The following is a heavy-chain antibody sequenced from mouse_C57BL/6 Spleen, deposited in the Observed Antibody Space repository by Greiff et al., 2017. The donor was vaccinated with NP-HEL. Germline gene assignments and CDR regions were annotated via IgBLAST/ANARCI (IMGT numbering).Heavy chain of an antibody. CDR2: IYPGSGST. V-gene: IGHV1-55*01. CDR1: GYTFTSYW. J-gene: IGHJ3*01. D-gene: IGHD2-4*01. CDR3: ARFGYDYPLFAY. Sequence: QVQLQQPGAELVKPGASVKMSCKASGYTFTSYWITWVKQRPGQGLEWIGDIYPGSGSTNYNEKFKSKATLTVDTSSSTAYMQLSSLTSEDSAVYYCARFGYDYPLFAYWGQGTLVTVSA.